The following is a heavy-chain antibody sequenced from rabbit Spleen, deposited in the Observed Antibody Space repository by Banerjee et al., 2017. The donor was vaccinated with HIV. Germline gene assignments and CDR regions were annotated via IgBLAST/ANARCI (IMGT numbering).Heavy chain of an antibody. CDR1: GFTLSSYW. CDR2: IYTGNGKT. Sequence: QQQLEESGGGQVKPGGTLTLSCKASGFTLSSYWIWWVRQAPGKGLEWIGCIYTGNGKTYYAGWAKGRFTISKTSSTTVTLQMTSLTVADTATYFCARDGAGGSYFALWGQGTLVTVS. CDR3: ARDGAGGSYFAL. D-gene: IGHD8-1*01. V-gene: IGHV1S45*01. J-gene: IGHJ3*01.